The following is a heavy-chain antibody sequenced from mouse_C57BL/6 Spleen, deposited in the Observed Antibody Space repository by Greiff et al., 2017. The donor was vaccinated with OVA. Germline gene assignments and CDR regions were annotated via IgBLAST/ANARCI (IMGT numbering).Heavy chain of an antibody. Sequence: QVQLQQSGPGLVQPSQSLSITCTVSGFSFTSYGVHWVRQPSGKGLEWLGVFWSGGSPDYTSAFISRLSISKDNSKRQVFFKMNSLQADDTAIYYCAKAYEYYAMDYWGQGTSVTVSS. D-gene: IGHD6-5*01. CDR3: AKAYEYYAMDY. CDR1: GFSFTSYG. V-gene: IGHV2-4*01. CDR2: FWSGGSP. J-gene: IGHJ4*01.